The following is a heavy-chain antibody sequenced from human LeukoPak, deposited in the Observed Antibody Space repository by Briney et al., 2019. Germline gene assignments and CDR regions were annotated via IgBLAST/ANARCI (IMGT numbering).Heavy chain of an antibody. CDR3: ARDWGSDEAIDY. V-gene: IGHV3-33*01. J-gene: IGHJ4*02. Sequence: GGSLRLSCAASGFTFSSYGIHWVRQAPGKGLEWVAVIWHDGRNKYYADSVKGRFTISRDNSKNTVLLQMNSLRAEDTAIYYCARDWGSDEAIDYWGQGTLVAVSS. CDR1: GFTFSSYG. CDR2: IWHDGRNK. D-gene: IGHD2-21*02.